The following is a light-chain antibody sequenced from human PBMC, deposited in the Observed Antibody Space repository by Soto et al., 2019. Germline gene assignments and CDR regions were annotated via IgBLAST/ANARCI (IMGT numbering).Light chain of an antibody. CDR2: DAS. Sequence: ELVLTQSPGTLSLSPGGSATLSCRASQSVSRYLAWYQQKPGQALRLLIYDASKRATGIPARFSGSGSGTDFTLTTSSLEPEDFAIYYCHQRSNWPLTFGGGTRLEIK. V-gene: IGKV3-11*01. CDR3: HQRSNWPLT. J-gene: IGKJ4*01. CDR1: QSVSRY.